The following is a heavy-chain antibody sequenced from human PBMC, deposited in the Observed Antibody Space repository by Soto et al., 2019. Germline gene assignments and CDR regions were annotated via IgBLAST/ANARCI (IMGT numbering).Heavy chain of an antibody. V-gene: IGHV3-30*18. CDR1: GFTFSSYG. J-gene: IGHJ4*02. Sequence: PGGSLRLSCAASGFTFSSYGMHWVRQAPGKGLEWVAVISYDGSNKYYADSVKGRFTISRDNSKNTLYLQMNSLRAEDTAVYYCAKDLYDILTGYSSPIDYWGQGTLVSVSS. CDR2: ISYDGSNK. CDR3: AKDLYDILTGYSSPIDY. D-gene: IGHD3-9*01.